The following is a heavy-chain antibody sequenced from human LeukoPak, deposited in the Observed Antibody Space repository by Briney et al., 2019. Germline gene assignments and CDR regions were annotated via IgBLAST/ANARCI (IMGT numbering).Heavy chain of an antibody. CDR3: ARDNRSSYLWYFDF. V-gene: IGHV4-39*07. J-gene: IGHJ2*01. CDR1: GDSISSTDYY. CDR2: IYYNENA. D-gene: IGHD3-10*01. Sequence: SETLSLTCTVAGDSISSTDYYWGWIRQPPGKGLAWVGSIYYNENAYYNPSLKSRVTMSVDTSKNKFSLKVTSATAADTAVYYCARDNRSSYLWYFDFWGRGTLVTVSS.